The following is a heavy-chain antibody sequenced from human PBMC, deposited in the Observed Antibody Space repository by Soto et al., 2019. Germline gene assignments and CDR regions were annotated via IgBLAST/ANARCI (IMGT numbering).Heavy chain of an antibody. CDR3: AAWPLSDWFHY. J-gene: IGHJ4*02. D-gene: IGHD2-21*01. CDR1: GFTFDDFA. V-gene: IGHV3-23*01. Sequence: GGSLRLSCAASGFTFDDFAMGWVRQAPGMGLEWLSAISSGGENTYYADSVKDSFTISRDNSRNTLYLQMNSLRADDSAIYYCAAWPLSDWFHYWGQGILVTVSS. CDR2: ISSGGENT.